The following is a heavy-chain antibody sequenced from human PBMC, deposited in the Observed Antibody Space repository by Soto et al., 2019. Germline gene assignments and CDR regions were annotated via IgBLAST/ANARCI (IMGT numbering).Heavy chain of an antibody. CDR2: IIAGNGNT. CDR1: GCTFSSYA. Sequence: ASVKVSCKASGCTFSSYAISWVRQAPGQGLEWMGWIIAGNGNTKYSQKFQGRVTITRDTSAITAYMELSSLRSEDTAVYYCASPGIAVAYYYYYGMDVWGQGTTVTVSS. CDR3: ASPGIAVAYYYYYGMDV. V-gene: IGHV1-3*01. D-gene: IGHD6-19*01. J-gene: IGHJ6*02.